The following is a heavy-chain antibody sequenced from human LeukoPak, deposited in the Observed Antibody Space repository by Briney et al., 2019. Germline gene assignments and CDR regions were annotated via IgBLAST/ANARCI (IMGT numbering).Heavy chain of an antibody. CDR1: GFTFSIYA. D-gene: IGHD3-22*01. J-gene: IGHJ4*02. Sequence: RGSLRLSCAASGFTFSIYAMSWVRQAPGKGLEWVSAISASGGSTYYADSVKGRFTISRDNSKNTLYLQMNSLRAEDTAVYYCAKAKRDYDSSGYPPDYWGQGVLVTVSS. CDR3: AKAKRDYDSSGYPPDY. CDR2: ISASGGST. V-gene: IGHV3-23*01.